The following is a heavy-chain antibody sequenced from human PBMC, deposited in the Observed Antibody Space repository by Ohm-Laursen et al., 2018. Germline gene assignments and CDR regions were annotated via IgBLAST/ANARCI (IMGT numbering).Heavy chain of an antibody. Sequence: SDTLSLTCVVYGGSFSGYYWGWIRQPPGKGLEWIGSIYYTGSTYFNPSLQSRVTISVDTSKNQFSLNRSSVTAADTAMYYCARKTDWNHYYFDYWGQGTLVTVSS. CDR1: GGSFSGYY. CDR2: IYYTGST. J-gene: IGHJ4*02. V-gene: IGHV4-39*01. D-gene: IGHD1-1*01. CDR3: ARKTDWNHYYFDY.